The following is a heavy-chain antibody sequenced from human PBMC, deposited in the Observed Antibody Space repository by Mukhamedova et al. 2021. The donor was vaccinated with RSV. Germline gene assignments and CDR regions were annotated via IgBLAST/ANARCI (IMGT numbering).Heavy chain of an antibody. Sequence: GLEWMGWISAYNGNTNYAQKLQGRVTMTTDTSTSTAYMELRSLRSDDTAVYYCARVLLWFGELSRYYYYMDVWGQGTTVTVPS. V-gene: IGHV1-18*01. D-gene: IGHD3-10*01. CDR3: ARVLLWFGELSRYYYYMDV. CDR2: ISAYNGNT. J-gene: IGHJ6*03.